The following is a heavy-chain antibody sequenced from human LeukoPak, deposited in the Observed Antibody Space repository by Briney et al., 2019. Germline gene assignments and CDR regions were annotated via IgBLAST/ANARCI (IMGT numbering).Heavy chain of an antibody. J-gene: IGHJ5*02. D-gene: IGHD3-22*01. CDR3: ARYYYDSSGPNWFDP. CDR1: GGTFSSYA. V-gene: IGHV1-69*04. CDR2: IIPILGIA. Sequence: SVKVSCKASGGTFSSYAISWVRQAPGQGLEWMGRIIPILGIANYAQKFQGRVTITADESTSTAYMELSSLRSEDTAVYYCARYYYDSSGPNWFDPWGQGTLVTVSS.